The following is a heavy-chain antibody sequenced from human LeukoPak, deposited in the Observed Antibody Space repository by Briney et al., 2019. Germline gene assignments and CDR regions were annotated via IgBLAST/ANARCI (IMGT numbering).Heavy chain of an antibody. J-gene: IGHJ4*02. CDR3: ARVAYDFWSGYNPPFSFDY. CDR1: GYSISGGYY. D-gene: IGHD3-3*01. CDR2: IYHSGDT. V-gene: IGHV4-38-2*01. Sequence: AETLSLTCAVSGYSISGGYYWGWIRQPPGKGLEWIATIYHSGDTYYNPSLKSRVTISVDTSKNQFSLKLNSVTAADTAVYYCARVAYDFWSGYNPPFSFDYWGQGTPATVSS.